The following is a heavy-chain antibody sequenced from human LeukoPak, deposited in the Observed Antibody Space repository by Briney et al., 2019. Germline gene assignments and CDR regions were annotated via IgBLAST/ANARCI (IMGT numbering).Heavy chain of an antibody. CDR3: ASPRPLDYDYVWGSYFVM. CDR2: IYYSGST. Sequence: SETLSLTCTVSGGSISSSSYYWGWIRQPPGKGLEWIVSIYYSGSTYYNPSLKSRVTISVDTFKNQFSLKLSSVTPADTAVYYCASPRPLDYDYVWGSYFVMWGQGTLVTVSS. J-gene: IGHJ4*02. CDR1: GGSISSSSYY. V-gene: IGHV4-39*01. D-gene: IGHD3-16*01.